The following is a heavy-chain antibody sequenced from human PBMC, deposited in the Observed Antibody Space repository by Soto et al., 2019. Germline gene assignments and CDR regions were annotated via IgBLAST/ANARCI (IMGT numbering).Heavy chain of an antibody. CDR1: GGTIGSYA. Sequence: GASVKACCKASGGTIGSYAIRWVRQAPGQGLEWMGWISAYNGNTNYAQKLQGRVTMTTDTSTSTAYMELRSLRSDNTAVYYCATFSSSTPVDYWGQGTLVTVSS. J-gene: IGHJ4*02. D-gene: IGHD6-6*01. CDR3: ATFSSSTPVDY. V-gene: IGHV1-18*01. CDR2: ISAYNGNT.